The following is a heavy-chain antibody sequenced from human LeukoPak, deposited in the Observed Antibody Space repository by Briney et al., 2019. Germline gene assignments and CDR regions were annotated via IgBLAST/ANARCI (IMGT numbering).Heavy chain of an antibody. D-gene: IGHD3-22*01. CDR1: GGSISSYY. J-gene: IGHJ4*02. CDR3: ARSPTFYDSSGWSDY. V-gene: IGHV4-39*07. Sequence: SETLSLTCTVSGGSISSYYWGWIRQPPGKGLEWIGSIYYSGSTYYNPSLKSRVTISVDTSKNQFSLKLSSVTAADTAVYYCARSPTFYDSSGWSDYWGQGTLVTVSS. CDR2: IYYSGST.